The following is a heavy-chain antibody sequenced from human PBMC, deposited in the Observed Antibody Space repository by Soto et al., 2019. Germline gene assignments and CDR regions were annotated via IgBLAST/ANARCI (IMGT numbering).Heavy chain of an antibody. Sequence: QVQLVQSGAEVKEPGASMKVSCKASGYTFTDHYINWVRQAPGQGPEYMGWIHPNSGDTQYVQRFQGRVIMTRDTSINTAYMELRRLTSDDTALYYCTRDSSTGTNSCKWFDPWGQGTLVTVSS. CDR1: GYTFTDHY. CDR2: IHPNSGDT. D-gene: IGHD1-1*01. CDR3: TRDSSTGTNSCKWFDP. V-gene: IGHV1-2*02. J-gene: IGHJ5*02.